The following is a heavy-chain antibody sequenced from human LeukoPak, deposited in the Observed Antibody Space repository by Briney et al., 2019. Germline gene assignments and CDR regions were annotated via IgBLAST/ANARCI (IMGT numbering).Heavy chain of an antibody. CDR3: ARDHSIAAAFDY. Sequence: PSETLSLTCTVSGGSISSSSYYWGWVRQPPGKGLEWIGSFYYSGSTYYNPSLKSRVTISVDTSKNQFSLKLSSVTAADTAVYYCARDHSIAAAFDYWGQGTLVTVSS. J-gene: IGHJ4*02. CDR1: GGSISSSSYY. CDR2: FYYSGST. D-gene: IGHD6-13*01. V-gene: IGHV4-39*07.